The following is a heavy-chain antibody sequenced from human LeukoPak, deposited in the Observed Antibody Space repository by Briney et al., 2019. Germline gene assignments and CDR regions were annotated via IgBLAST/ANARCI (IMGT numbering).Heavy chain of an antibody. D-gene: IGHD3-10*01. Sequence: SVKVSCKPSGGTFSSYAISWVRQAPGQGLEWMGRIIPIFGTANYAQKFQGRVTITTDESTSTAYMELSSLRSEDTAVYYCASVTMVRGVILYFDYWGQGTLVTVSS. CDR2: IIPIFGTA. CDR1: GGTFSSYA. J-gene: IGHJ4*02. CDR3: ASVTMVRGVILYFDY. V-gene: IGHV1-69*05.